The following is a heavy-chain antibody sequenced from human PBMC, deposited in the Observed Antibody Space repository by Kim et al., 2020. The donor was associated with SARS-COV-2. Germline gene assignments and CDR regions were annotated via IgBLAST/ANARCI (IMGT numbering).Heavy chain of an antibody. V-gene: IGHV4-4*02. J-gene: IGHJ4*02. Sequence: KGRVTISVDKSKNQCSLKLSSVTAADTAVYYCARELRWFGELLYEYYFDYWGQGTLVTVSS. CDR3: ARELRWFGELLYEYYFDY. D-gene: IGHD3-10*01.